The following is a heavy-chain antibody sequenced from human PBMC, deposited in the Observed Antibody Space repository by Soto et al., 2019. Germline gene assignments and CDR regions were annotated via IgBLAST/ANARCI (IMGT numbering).Heavy chain of an antibody. V-gene: IGHV4-61*01. J-gene: IGHJ6*02. CDR2: IYYSGST. CDR3: ARERVKGAAAGTLYYGMDV. Sequence: PSETLSLTCTVSGGSVSSGSYYWSWIRQPPGKGLEWIGYIYYSGSTNYNPSLKSRVTISVDTSKNQFSLKLSSVTAADTAVYYCARERVKGAAAGTLYYGMDVWGQGTTVTAP. CDR1: GGSVSSGSYY. D-gene: IGHD6-13*01.